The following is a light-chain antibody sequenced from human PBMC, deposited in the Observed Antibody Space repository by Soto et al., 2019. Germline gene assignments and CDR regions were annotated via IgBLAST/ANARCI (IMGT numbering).Light chain of an antibody. J-gene: IGKJ5*01. Sequence: EIVMTQSPATLSVSPGERATLSCRASQSVNSNLAWYHQKPGQAPRLLISGASTRATGIPARFSGSGSGTEFTLTSSSLQSEDIAIYYCQQYNNWPITFGQGTRLEIK. CDR2: GAS. V-gene: IGKV3-15*01. CDR3: QQYNNWPIT. CDR1: QSVNSN.